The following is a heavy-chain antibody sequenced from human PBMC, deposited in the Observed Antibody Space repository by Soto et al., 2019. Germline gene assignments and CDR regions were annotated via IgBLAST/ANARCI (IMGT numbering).Heavy chain of an antibody. CDR3: AKWFGGCRD. D-gene: IGHD3-10*01. J-gene: IGHJ4*02. V-gene: IGHV4-59*01. Sequence: PSETLSLTCTVSGGSISSYYWSWIRQPPGKGLEWIGYVYYTGSTNYSPSLMSRVTMSVDTSKNQFSLKLSSVTAADTAVYYCAKWFGGCRDWGQGTLVTVSS. CDR1: GGSISSYY. CDR2: VYYTGST.